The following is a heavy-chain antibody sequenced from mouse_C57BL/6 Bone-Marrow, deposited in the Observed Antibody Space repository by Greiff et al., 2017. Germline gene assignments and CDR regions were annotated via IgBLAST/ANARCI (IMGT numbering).Heavy chain of an antibody. CDR2: INPNNGGT. Sequence: VQLQQSGPELVKPGASVKISCKASGYTFTDYYMNWVKQSHGKSLEWIGDINPNNGGTSYNQKFKGKATLTVDKSSSTAYMELRSLTSEDSAVYYCAEGYFDYWGQGTTLTVSS. CDR1: GYTFTDYY. J-gene: IGHJ2*01. CDR3: AEGYFDY. V-gene: IGHV1-26*01.